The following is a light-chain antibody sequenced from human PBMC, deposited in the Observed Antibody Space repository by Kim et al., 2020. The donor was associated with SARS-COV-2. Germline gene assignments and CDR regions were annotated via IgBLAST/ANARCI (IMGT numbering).Light chain of an antibody. CDR1: KLGDKY. J-gene: IGLJ2*01. CDR2: QDI. V-gene: IGLV3-1*01. CDR3: QTWDSSTAV. Sequence: SVSPGHTASVTCSEDKLGDKYVCWFQQKSGQSPVLVIYQDIKRPSGIPERFSGSNSGNTATLTISGTQAMDEADYYCQTWDSSTAVFGGGTQLTVL.